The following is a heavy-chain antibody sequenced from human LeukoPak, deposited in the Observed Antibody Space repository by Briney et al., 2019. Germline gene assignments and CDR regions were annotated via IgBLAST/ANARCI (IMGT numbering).Heavy chain of an antibody. J-gene: IGHJ3*02. CDR3: ARKNYDDYGVGAFDI. CDR1: GFSLSTSGVG. V-gene: IGHV2-5*02. D-gene: IGHD4-17*01. Sequence: SGPTLVKLTQTLTLTCTFSGFSLSTSGVGVGWIRQPPGKALEWLALIYWDDDKRYSPSLKSRLTITKDTSKNQVVLTMTNMDPVDTATYYCARKNYDDYGVGAFDIWGQGTMVTVSS. CDR2: IYWDDDK.